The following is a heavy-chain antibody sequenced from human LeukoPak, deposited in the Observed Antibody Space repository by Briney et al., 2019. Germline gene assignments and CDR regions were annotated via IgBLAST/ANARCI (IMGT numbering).Heavy chain of an antibody. Sequence: GGSLRLSCAASGFTVSSNYMSWVRQAPGKGLEWVSYISSSGSTIYYADSVKGRFTISRDNAKNSLYLQMNSLRAEDTAVYYCARNGILGIAAAVDVWGKGTTVTVSS. CDR2: ISSSGSTI. CDR3: ARNGILGIAAAVDV. J-gene: IGHJ6*04. D-gene: IGHD6-13*01. V-gene: IGHV3-11*04. CDR1: GFTVSSNY.